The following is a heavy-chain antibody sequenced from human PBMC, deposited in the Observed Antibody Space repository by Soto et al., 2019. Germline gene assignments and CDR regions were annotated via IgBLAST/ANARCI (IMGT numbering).Heavy chain of an antibody. J-gene: IGHJ4*02. CDR2: IKRDASEK. V-gene: IGHV3-7*01. D-gene: IGHD3-10*01. Sequence: EVQLVESGGGLVQPGGSLRLSCAASGFAFGNYWMSWVRQVPGKGLEWLGTIKRDASEKKYVDSVRGRFTMSRDNAKNSLYLQMDSLRGEDTTVYYRARDSGYGSAISVNHYLDYWGQGTLVIVSS. CDR1: GFAFGNYW. CDR3: ARDSGYGSAISVNHYLDY.